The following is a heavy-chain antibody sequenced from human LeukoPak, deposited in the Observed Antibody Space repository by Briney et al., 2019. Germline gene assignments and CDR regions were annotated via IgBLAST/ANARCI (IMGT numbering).Heavy chain of an antibody. V-gene: IGHV3-33*01. CDR2: IWYDGSKK. Sequence: GGSLRLSCAASGFSFDTHGMHWVRQAPGKGLEWVAVIWYDGSKKYYADSVKGRFTISRDNSKKSLFLQMNSLRAEDTALYYCARDVFAASSGGSFDFWGQGTLVTVSS. CDR3: ARDVFAASSGGSFDF. D-gene: IGHD3-16*01. CDR1: GFSFDTHG. J-gene: IGHJ4*02.